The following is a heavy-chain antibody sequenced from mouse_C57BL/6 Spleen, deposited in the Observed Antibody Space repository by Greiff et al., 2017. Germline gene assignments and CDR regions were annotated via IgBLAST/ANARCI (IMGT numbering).Heavy chain of an antibody. CDR2: IYPSDSET. CDR1: GYTFTSYW. V-gene: IGHV1-61*01. CDR3: ARGLEYGYAMDY. J-gene: IGHJ4*01. D-gene: IGHD1-1*02. Sequence: QVQLQQPGAELVRPGSSVKLSCKASGYTFTSYWMDWVKQRPGQGLEWIGNIYPSDSETHYNQKFKDKATLTVDKSSSTAYMQLSSLTSEDSAVYYCARGLEYGYAMDYWGQGTSVTVSS.